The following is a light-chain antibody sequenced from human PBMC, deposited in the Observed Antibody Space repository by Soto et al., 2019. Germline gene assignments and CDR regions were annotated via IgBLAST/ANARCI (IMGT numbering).Light chain of an antibody. CDR3: ISYTGSSTSYV. Sequence: QSALTQPASVSGSPGQSITISCRGRRIDIGSYNYVAWYRQFPGKTPKILIYGVSNRPSGVSSRFSGSKSGNTASLTISGLQAEDEADYYCISYTGSSTSYVFGSGTKVTVL. V-gene: IGLV2-14*01. J-gene: IGLJ1*01. CDR1: RIDIGSYNY. CDR2: GVS.